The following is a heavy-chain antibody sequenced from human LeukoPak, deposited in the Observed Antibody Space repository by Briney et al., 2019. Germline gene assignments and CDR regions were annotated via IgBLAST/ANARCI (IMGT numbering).Heavy chain of an antibody. J-gene: IGHJ4*02. CDR1: GLGFSSFS. CDR3: ARLRRTSDSSGYYYYYDY. CDR2: ITPTTSYI. V-gene: IGHV3-21*01. Sequence: PGGSLRLSCAASGLGFSSFSFSWIRQAPGKGLEWVSSITPTTSYIYYADSVRGRFTISRETAKNSLYLQMNSLRAEDTAVYYCARLRRTSDSSGYYYYYDYWGQGTLVTVSS. D-gene: IGHD3-22*01.